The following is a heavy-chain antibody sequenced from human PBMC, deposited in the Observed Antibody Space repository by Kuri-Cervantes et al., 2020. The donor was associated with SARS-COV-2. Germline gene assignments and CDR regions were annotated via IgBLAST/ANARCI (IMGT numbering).Heavy chain of an antibody. D-gene: IGHD1-14*01. Sequence: GESLKISCAASGFTFSSYAMSWVRQAPGKGLEWVAAINGSGGSTYYADSVKGRFTISRDNSKNTLYLQMNSLSAEDTAVYYCAKGRINHSNAFDIWGQGTMDTVSS. CDR3: AKGRINHSNAFDI. J-gene: IGHJ3*02. V-gene: IGHV3-23*01. CDR2: INGSGGST. CDR1: GFTFSSYA.